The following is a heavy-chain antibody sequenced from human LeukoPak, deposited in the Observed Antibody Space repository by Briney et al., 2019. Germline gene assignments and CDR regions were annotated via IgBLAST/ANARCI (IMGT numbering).Heavy chain of an antibody. CDR3: ARDPDSNYDFWSGYPQFDP. D-gene: IGHD3-3*01. V-gene: IGHV1-46*01. Sequence: ASVKVSCKASGYTFTSYYMHWVRQAPGQGLERMGIINPSGGSTSYAQKFQGRVTMTRDTSTSTVYMELSSLRSEDTAVYYCARDPDSNYDFWSGYPQFDPWGQGTLVTVSS. CDR1: GYTFTSYY. CDR2: INPSGGST. J-gene: IGHJ5*02.